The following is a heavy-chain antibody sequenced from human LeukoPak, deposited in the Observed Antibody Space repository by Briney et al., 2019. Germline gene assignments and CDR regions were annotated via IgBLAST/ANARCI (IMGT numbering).Heavy chain of an antibody. CDR3: ATSRGTWPDYFDY. CDR1: GFTFSSYE. J-gene: IGHJ4*02. CDR2: ISTSSSTI. V-gene: IGHV3-48*03. D-gene: IGHD3-10*01. Sequence: GGSLRLSCAASGFTFSSYEMNWVRQAPGKGLDWVSYISTSSSTIYYADSVKGRFTISRDNAKNSLYLQMNSLRAEDTAVYYCATSRGTWPDYFDYWGQGTLVNVSS.